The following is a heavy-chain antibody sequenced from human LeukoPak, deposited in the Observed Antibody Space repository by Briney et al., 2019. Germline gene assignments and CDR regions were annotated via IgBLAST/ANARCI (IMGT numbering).Heavy chain of an antibody. V-gene: IGHV3-7*01. CDR2: IKQDGSAK. CDR1: GFTFSSYA. J-gene: IGHJ4*02. D-gene: IGHD6-6*01. CDR3: ARVSSYSSSSGSLCDY. Sequence: GGSLRLSCAASGFTFSSYAMHWVRHAPGKGLEWVANIKQDGSAKFYVDSVKGRFTISRDNAKNSLYLQLNSLRAEDTAIYHCARVSSYSSSSGSLCDYWGQGTRVTVSS.